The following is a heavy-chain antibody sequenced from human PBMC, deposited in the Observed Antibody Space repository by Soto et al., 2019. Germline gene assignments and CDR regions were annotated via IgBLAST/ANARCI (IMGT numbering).Heavy chain of an antibody. CDR3: AKLGAHDGSGSN. D-gene: IGHD3-10*01. Sequence: QVQLVQSGAEVKEPGSSVKVSCKASGGAFSSFTISWVRQAPGQGLEWMGRIIPLLDLANYTHRYQGRVTLTADTSTTTASMELSSLKSEDTAVYFCAKLGAHDGSGSNWGQGTLVIVSS. CDR1: GGAFSSFT. J-gene: IGHJ4*02. CDR2: IIPLLDLA. V-gene: IGHV1-69*02.